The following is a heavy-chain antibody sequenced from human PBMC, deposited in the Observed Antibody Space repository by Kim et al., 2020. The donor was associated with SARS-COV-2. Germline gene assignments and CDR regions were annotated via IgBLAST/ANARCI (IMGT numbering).Heavy chain of an antibody. J-gene: IGHJ4*02. Sequence: SETLSLTCTVSGGSISSYYWSWIRQPPGKGLEWIGYIYYSGSTNYNPSLKSRVTISVDTSKNQFSLKLSSVTAADTAVYYCARGNNRRDGYNYIDYWGQGTLVTVSS. CDR1: GGSISSYY. V-gene: IGHV4-59*01. CDR2: IYYSGST. CDR3: ARGNNRRDGYNYIDY. D-gene: IGHD5-12*01.